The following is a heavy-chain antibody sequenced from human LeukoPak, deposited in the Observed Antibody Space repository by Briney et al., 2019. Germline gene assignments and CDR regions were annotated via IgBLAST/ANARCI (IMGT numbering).Heavy chain of an antibody. CDR2: INSDGSST. CDR1: GFTFSSYA. CDR3: ASGYSYGYYYFDY. J-gene: IGHJ4*02. D-gene: IGHD5-18*01. Sequence: PGGSLRLSCAASGFTFSSYAMSWVRQAPGKGLVWVSRINSDGSSTSYADSVKGRFTISRDNAKNTLYLQMNSLRAEDTAVYYCASGYSYGYYYFDYWGQGTLVTVSS. V-gene: IGHV3-74*01.